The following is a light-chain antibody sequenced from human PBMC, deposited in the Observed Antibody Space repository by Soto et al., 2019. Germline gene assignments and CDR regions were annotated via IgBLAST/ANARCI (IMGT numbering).Light chain of an antibody. Sequence: QSVLTQPRSVSGSPGQSVTISCTGTSSDVGAYTYVSWYQRHAGKAPNVIIHDVSARPSGVPDRFSASKSGNTASLTISGLQTEEEADYYCSSYAGNYVYVFGSGTKVTVL. CDR2: DVS. CDR1: SSDVGAYTY. CDR3: SSYAGNYVYV. V-gene: IGLV2-11*01. J-gene: IGLJ1*01.